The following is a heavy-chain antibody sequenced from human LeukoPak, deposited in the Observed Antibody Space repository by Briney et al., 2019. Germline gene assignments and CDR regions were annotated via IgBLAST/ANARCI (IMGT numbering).Heavy chain of an antibody. CDR1: GGSISSGGYY. CDR2: IYHSGST. CDR3: ARSSPFSSGSGYFDY. D-gene: IGHD6-19*01. Sequence: PSETLSLTCTVSGGSISSGGYYWSWIRQPPGKGLEWIGYIYHSGSTYYNPSLKSRVTISVDRSKNQFSLKLSSVTAADTAVYYCARSSPFSSGSGYFDYWGQGTLVTVSS. V-gene: IGHV4-30-2*01. J-gene: IGHJ4*02.